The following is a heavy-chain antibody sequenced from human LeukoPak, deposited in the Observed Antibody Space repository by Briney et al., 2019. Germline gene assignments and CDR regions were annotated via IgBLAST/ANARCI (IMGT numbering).Heavy chain of an antibody. D-gene: IGHD3-22*01. V-gene: IGHV3-21*01. CDR2: ISSSSSYI. J-gene: IGHJ4*02. Sequence: GGSLRLSCAASGFTFSSYSMNWVRQAPGKGLGWVSSISSSSSYIYYADSVKGRFTISRDNAKNSLYLQMNSLRAEDTAVYYCARDPGVVITFLDYWGQGTLVTVSS. CDR1: GFTFSSYS. CDR3: ARDPGVVITFLDY.